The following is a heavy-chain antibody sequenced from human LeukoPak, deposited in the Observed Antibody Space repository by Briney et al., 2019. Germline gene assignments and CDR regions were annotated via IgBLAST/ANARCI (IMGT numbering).Heavy chain of an antibody. V-gene: IGHV3-21*01. CDR3: ARGRTRYFDY. Sequence: GASVKVSCKASGYTFTSYDINWVRQAPGKGLEWVSSISSSSSYIYYADSVKGRFTISRDNAKNSLYLQMNSLRAEDTAVYYCARGRTRYFDYWGQGTLVTVSS. J-gene: IGHJ4*02. CDR2: ISSSSSYI. CDR1: GYTFTSYD. D-gene: IGHD1/OR15-1a*01.